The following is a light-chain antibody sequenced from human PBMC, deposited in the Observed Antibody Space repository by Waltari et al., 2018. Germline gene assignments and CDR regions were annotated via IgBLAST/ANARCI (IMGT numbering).Light chain of an antibody. CDR3: SSFTTNDTVL. CDR2: AVQ. CDR1: GSDIGTYRY. J-gene: IGLJ2*01. Sequence: QSALTQPASVSGSPGQSITISCTGTGSDIGTYRYVSWYQQHPGKVPTVVIFAVQNRPSGSSDRLSASTSGHTASLTSSGLQPEDEAYYYCSSFTTNDTVLFGGGTKVTVL. V-gene: IGLV2-14*03.